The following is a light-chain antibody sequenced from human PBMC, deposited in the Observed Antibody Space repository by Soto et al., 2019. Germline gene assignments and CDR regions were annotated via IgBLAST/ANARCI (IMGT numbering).Light chain of an antibody. CDR1: SSDVGGYNY. J-gene: IGLJ1*01. V-gene: IGLV2-14*01. CDR2: DVS. CDR3: SSYTSSRGV. Sequence: QSVLSQPASVSGSPGQSITISCTGTSSDVGGYNYVSRYQQHPGKAPKLMIYDVSNRPSGVSNRFSGSKSGNTASLTISGLQAEDEADYYCSSYTSSRGVFGTGTKVTV.